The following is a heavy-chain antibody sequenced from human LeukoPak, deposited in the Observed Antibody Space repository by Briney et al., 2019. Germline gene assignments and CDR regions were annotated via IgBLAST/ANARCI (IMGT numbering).Heavy chain of an antibody. CDR3: ATRNYGDSYGAFDI. D-gene: IGHD4-17*01. J-gene: IGHJ3*02. CDR2: ISSSGSTI. V-gene: IGHV3-11*04. Sequence: GGSLRLSCAAAGFTFSDYYMSWLRQAPGKGLEWGSYISSSGSTIYYADSVKGRFTISSDNAKNSLYLQMNSLRAEDTAVYYCATRNYGDSYGAFDIWGQGTMVTVSS. CDR1: GFTFSDYY.